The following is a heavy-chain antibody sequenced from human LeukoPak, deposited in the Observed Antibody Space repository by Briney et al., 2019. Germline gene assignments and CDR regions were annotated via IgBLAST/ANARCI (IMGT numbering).Heavy chain of an antibody. V-gene: IGHV1-46*01. CDR1: GYRFTSYQ. CDR3: ARAVDYPTYSFDF. Sequence: ASVTVSCTASGYRFTSYQIHWVRQAPGQGLEWMGIINPSGGSTRYAQKFQGRLTLTSDTSTRTVYMELSNVRSEDTAVYYCARAVDYPTYSFDFWGHGSLVTVST. J-gene: IGHJ4*01. D-gene: IGHD4/OR15-4a*01. CDR2: INPSGGST.